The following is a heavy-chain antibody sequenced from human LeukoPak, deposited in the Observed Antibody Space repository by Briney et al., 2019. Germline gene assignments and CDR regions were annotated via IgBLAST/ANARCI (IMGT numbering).Heavy chain of an antibody. V-gene: IGHV3-7*01. J-gene: IGHJ4*02. Sequence: GESLKISCAASGFTFSSHWMSWVRQAPGKGLEWVANIWQEGSEKYYVDSVKGRFTISRDNAKNSLYLQMNSLRVEDTAVYYCARDQNLVSWGLDYFDYWGQGTLVTVSS. D-gene: IGHD3-16*01. CDR3: ARDQNLVSWGLDYFDY. CDR2: IWQEGSEK. CDR1: GFTFSSHW.